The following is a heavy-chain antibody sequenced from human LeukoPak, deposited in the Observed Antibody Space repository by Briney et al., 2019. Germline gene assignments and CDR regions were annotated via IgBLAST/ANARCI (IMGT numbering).Heavy chain of an antibody. D-gene: IGHD3-9*01. Sequence: GGSLRLSCAASGFTFSSYAMSWVRQAPGKGLEWVSAISGSGGSPYYADSVKGRFTISRDNVKNSLFLQMNSLSDEDTAVYYCARDFLTGYFDYWGQGTLVTVSS. V-gene: IGHV3-23*01. CDR3: ARDFLTGYFDY. J-gene: IGHJ4*02. CDR1: GFTFSSYA. CDR2: ISGSGGSP.